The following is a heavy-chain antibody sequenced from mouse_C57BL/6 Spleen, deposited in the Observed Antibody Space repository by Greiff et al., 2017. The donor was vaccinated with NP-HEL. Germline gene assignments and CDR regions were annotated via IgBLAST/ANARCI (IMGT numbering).Heavy chain of an antibody. CDR2: ISDGGSYT. Sequence: EVKLMESGGGLVKPGGSLKLSCAASGFTFSSYAMSWVRQTPEKRLEWVATISDGGSYTYYPDNVKGRFTISRDNAKNNLYLQMSHLKSEDTAMYYCATGDGEAYWGQGTLVTVSA. J-gene: IGHJ3*01. D-gene: IGHD1-1*01. CDR3: ATGDGEAY. CDR1: GFTFSSYA. V-gene: IGHV5-4*03.